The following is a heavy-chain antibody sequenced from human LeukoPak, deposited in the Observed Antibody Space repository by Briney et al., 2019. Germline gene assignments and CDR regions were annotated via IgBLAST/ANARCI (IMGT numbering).Heavy chain of an antibody. CDR2: IYHSGST. J-gene: IGHJ5*02. Sequence: SETLSLTCTVSGGSITNGDYYWSWIRQPPGKGLEWIGYIYHSGSTHYNSSLKSRLSISVDTSKNQFSLKLRSVSAADTAIYYCARDQRGIMVRGAITDLNWFDPWGQGTLVTVSS. D-gene: IGHD3-10*01. CDR1: GGSITNGDYY. V-gene: IGHV4-30-4*01. CDR3: ARDQRGIMVRGAITDLNWFDP.